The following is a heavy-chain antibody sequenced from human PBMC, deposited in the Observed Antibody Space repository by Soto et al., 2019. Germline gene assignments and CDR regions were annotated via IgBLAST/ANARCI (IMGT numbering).Heavy chain of an antibody. CDR2: ISPYSGNT. Sequence: QVQLVQSGAEVKKPGASVKVSCKPSGYTFTGYGISWVRQAPGQGLEWLGWISPYSGNTDYAQKFQDRVTMTTDTSMNTAYLELWSLRSDDTAVYYCARDRVTVTLFQYYYGLDVWGQGTTVTVS. CDR1: GYTFTGYG. CDR3: ARDRVTVTLFQYYYGLDV. V-gene: IGHV1-18*01. D-gene: IGHD4-17*01. J-gene: IGHJ6*02.